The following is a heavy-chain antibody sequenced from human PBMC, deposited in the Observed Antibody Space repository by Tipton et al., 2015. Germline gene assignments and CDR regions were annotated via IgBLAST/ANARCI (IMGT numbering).Heavy chain of an antibody. J-gene: IGHJ4*02. CDR3: ACQDYDSLTRDYQTVDY. CDR1: GGSVNSDNYY. D-gene: IGHD3-9*01. V-gene: IGHV4-39*07. Sequence: TLSLTCTVSGGSVNSDNYYWSWIRQPPGKGLEWIGSISHSGNTYYNPSLKSRVTMSRDTSKNQFSLKLTSVTAADTAVYYCACQDYDSLTRDYQTVDYWGQGTLVTVSS. CDR2: ISHSGNT.